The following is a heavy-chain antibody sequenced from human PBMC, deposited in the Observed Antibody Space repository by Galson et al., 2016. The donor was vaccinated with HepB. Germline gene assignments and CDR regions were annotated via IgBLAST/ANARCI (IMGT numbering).Heavy chain of an antibody. CDR1: GFTFSSYW. CDR2: INNYGSNT. D-gene: IGHD2-15*01. Sequence: SLRLSCAASGFTFSSYWMNWVRQAPGKGLVWVSRINNYGSNTTYADSVKGRFTISRDNAKNTLYLQMNSLRAEDTAVYYCARPGYCSGSSCYVPFDIWGQGTMATVSS. J-gene: IGHJ3*02. V-gene: IGHV3-74*03. CDR3: ARPGYCSGSSCYVPFDI.